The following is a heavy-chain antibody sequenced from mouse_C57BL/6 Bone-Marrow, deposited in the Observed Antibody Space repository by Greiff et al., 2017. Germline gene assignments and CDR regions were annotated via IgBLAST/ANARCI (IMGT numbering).Heavy chain of an antibody. J-gene: IGHJ4*01. CDR2: ISDGGSYT. D-gene: IGHD2-3*01. CDR3: ARGYYEVYYAMDY. V-gene: IGHV5-4*01. CDR1: GFTFSSYA. Sequence: EVQRVESGGGLVKPGGSLKLSCAASGFTFSSYAMSWVRQTPEKRLEWVAPISDGGSYTYYPDNVKGRFTISRDNAKNNLYLQMSHLKSEDTAMYYCARGYYEVYYAMDYWGQGTSVTVSS.